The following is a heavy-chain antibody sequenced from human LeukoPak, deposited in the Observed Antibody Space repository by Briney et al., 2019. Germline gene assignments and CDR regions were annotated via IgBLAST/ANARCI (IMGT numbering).Heavy chain of an antibody. CDR2: IIPVFGRT. CDR3: AKDSGYDSSRFDY. V-gene: IGHV1-69*13. D-gene: IGHD5-12*01. J-gene: IGHJ4*02. CDR1: GYTFTSYG. Sequence: ASVKVSCKASGYTFTSYGISWVRQAPGQGLEWMGGIIPVFGRTNYAQKFQGRVTITADESMSTSYMELNILTSDDTAIYYCAKDSGYDSSRFDYWGQGTLVTVSS.